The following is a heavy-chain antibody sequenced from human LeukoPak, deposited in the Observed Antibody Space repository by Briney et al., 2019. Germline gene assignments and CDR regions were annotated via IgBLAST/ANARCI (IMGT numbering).Heavy chain of an antibody. CDR1: GGSISSSSYY. CDR3: ASARAIAAAGFDY. D-gene: IGHD6-13*01. V-gene: IGHV4-39*07. Sequence: PSETLSLTCTVSGGSISSSSYYWGWIRQPPGKGLEWIGSIYYSGSTYYNPSLKSRVTISVDTSKNQFSLKLSSVTAADTAVYYCASARAIAAAGFDYWGQGTLVTVSS. J-gene: IGHJ4*02. CDR2: IYYSGST.